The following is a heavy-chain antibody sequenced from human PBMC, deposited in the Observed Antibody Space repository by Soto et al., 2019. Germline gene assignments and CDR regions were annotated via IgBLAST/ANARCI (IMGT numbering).Heavy chain of an antibody. CDR2: ISYDGSNK. J-gene: IGHJ6*02. CDR1: GFTFSSYG. V-gene: IGHV3-30*18. Sequence: GGSLRLSCAASGFTFSSYGMHWVRQAPGKGLEWVAVISYDGSNKYYADSVKGRFTISRDNSKNTLYLQMNSLRAEDTAVYYCAKDRVRYYYYYGMDVWGQGTTVTVSS. CDR3: AKDRVRYYYYYGMDV.